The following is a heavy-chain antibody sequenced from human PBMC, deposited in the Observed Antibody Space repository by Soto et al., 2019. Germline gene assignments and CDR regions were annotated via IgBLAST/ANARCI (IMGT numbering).Heavy chain of an antibody. Sequence: SVKVSCKASGGTFSSYAISWVRQAPGQGPEWMGGIIPIFGTANYAQKFQGRVTITADESTSTAYMELSSLRSEDTAVYYCARDWEVDSYSSGWPPQFDPWGQGTLLTVS. CDR2: IIPIFGTA. V-gene: IGHV1-69*13. CDR3: ARDWEVDSYSSGWPPQFDP. D-gene: IGHD6-19*01. CDR1: GGTFSSYA. J-gene: IGHJ5*02.